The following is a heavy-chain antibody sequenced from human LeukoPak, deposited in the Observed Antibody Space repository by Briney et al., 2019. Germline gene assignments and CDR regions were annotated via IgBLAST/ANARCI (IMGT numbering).Heavy chain of an antibody. V-gene: IGHV4-38-2*02. CDR2: IYHSGST. CDR1: GYSISSGYY. CDR3: ARIGSSYYYDSSGYPCDY. Sequence: PSETLSLTCTVSGYSISSGYYWGWIRPPPGKGLEWIGSIYHSGSTYYNPSLKSRVTISVDTSKNQFSLKLGSVTAADTAVYYCARIGSSYYYDSSGYPCDYWGQGTLVTVSS. J-gene: IGHJ4*02. D-gene: IGHD3-22*01.